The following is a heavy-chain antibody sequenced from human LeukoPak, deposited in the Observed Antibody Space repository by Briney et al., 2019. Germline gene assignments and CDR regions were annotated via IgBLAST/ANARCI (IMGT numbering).Heavy chain of an antibody. J-gene: IGHJ4*02. Sequence: ASVKVSCKASGYTFTDYYMHWVRQAPGQGLEWMGWINPNTGGTNYAQKFQGRVTMTRDTSISTAYMELSRLRSDDTAVYYCARNTYYDILTGYLDYWGQGTLVTVSS. CDR2: INPNTGGT. V-gene: IGHV1-2*02. CDR3: ARNTYYDILTGYLDY. D-gene: IGHD3-9*01. CDR1: GYTFTDYY.